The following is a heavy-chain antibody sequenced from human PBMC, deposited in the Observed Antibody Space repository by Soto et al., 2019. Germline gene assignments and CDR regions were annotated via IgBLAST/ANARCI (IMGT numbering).Heavy chain of an antibody. CDR2: ISGSGGSP. CDR1: GFTFSSYA. J-gene: IGHJ4*02. D-gene: IGHD1-7*01. CDR3: AKDGGWNYGYFDY. V-gene: IGHV3-23*01. Sequence: EVQLLESGGGLVQPGGSLRLSCAASGFTFSSYAMSWVRQAPGKGLEWVSAISGSGGSPYYADSVKGQFTISRDNSKNTLYLQMNSLRAEDTAGDYCAKDGGWNYGYFDYWGQGTLVTVSS.